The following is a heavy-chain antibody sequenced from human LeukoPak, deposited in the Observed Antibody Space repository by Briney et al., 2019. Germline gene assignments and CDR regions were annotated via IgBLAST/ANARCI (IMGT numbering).Heavy chain of an antibody. CDR1: GFTFSSFA. CDR3: AEAPCSGGSCYFSD. D-gene: IGHD2-15*01. Sequence: GGSLRLSCAASGFTFSSFAMTWVRQAPGKGLEWVSGISGRGDSTYYADSVKGQFTISRDNSKNTLYLQMSSLRADDTAVYFCAEAPCSGGSCYFSDWGQGTLVTVSS. J-gene: IGHJ4*02. V-gene: IGHV3-23*01. CDR2: ISGRGDST.